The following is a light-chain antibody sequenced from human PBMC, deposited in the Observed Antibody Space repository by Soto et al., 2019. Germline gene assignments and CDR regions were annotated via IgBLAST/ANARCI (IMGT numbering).Light chain of an antibody. J-gene: IGLJ1*01. CDR1: NSDVGGYNY. Sequence: QSALTQPRSVSGSPGQSVTISCTGTNSDVGGYNYVSWYQQHPDTAPKLIIYDVRYRPSGVSNRFSGSKSGNTASLTISGLQAEDEADYYCSAYTSSSTPYVFGSGTKVTVL. CDR2: DVR. V-gene: IGLV2-14*01. CDR3: SAYTSSSTPYV.